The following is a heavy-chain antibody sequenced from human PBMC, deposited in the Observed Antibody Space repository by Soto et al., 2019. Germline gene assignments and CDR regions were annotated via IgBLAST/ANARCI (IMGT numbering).Heavy chain of an antibody. CDR3: ARYYDSSGYYRMGLDY. V-gene: IGHV4-30-4*01. CDR2: IYYSGST. J-gene: IGHJ4*02. D-gene: IGHD3-22*01. Sequence: QVQLQESGPGLVKPSQTLSLTCTVSGGSISSGDYYWSWIRQPPGKGLEWIGYIYYSGSTYYNPSLKSRVTISVDTSKNQFSLKLSSVTAADTAVYYCARYYDSSGYYRMGLDYWGQGTLVTVSS. CDR1: GGSISSGDYY.